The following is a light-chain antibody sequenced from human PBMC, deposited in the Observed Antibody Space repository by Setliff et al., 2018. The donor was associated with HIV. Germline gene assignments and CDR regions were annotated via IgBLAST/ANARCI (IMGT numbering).Light chain of an antibody. J-gene: IGLJ1*01. CDR2: EVT. Sequence: QSALAQPASVSGSPGQSITISCAGTSSDVGGYNYVSWYQQHPGKAPKLMIYEVTNQPSGISNRFSGSKSGNTASLTISGLQAEDEADYYCSSYTIRNTLLFGTGTKVTV. CDR3: SSYTIRNTLL. CDR1: SSDVGGYNY. V-gene: IGLV2-14*01.